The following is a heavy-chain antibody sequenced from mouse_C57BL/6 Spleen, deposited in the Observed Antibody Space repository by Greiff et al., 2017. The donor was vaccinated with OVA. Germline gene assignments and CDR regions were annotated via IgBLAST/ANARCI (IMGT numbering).Heavy chain of an antibody. J-gene: IGHJ3*01. D-gene: IGHD2-5*01. V-gene: IGHV3-6*01. CDR2: ISYDGSN. CDR1: GYSITSGYY. Sequence: EVKLQESGPGLVKPSQSLSLTCSVTGYSITSGYYWNWIRQFPGNKLEWMGYISYDGSNNYNPSLKNRISITRDTSKNQFFLKLNSVTTEDTATYYCASAHYSKGFAYWGQGTLVTVSA. CDR3: ASAHYSKGFAY.